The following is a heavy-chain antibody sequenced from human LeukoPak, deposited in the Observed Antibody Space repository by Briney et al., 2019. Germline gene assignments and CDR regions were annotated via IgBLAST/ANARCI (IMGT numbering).Heavy chain of an antibody. V-gene: IGHV3-23*01. D-gene: IGHD6-19*01. J-gene: IGHJ6*03. Sequence: PGGSLRLSCAASGFTFSSYAMSWVRQAPGKGLEWVSAISGSGGSTYYADSVKGRFTISRDNAKNSLYLQMNSLRAEDTAVYYCARERGSSGWSGKYYYYYYMDVWGKGTTVTISS. CDR1: GFTFSSYA. CDR3: ARERGSSGWSGKYYYYYYMDV. CDR2: ISGSGGST.